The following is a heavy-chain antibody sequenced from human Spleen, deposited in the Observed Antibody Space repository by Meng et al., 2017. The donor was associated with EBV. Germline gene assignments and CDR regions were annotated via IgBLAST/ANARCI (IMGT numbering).Heavy chain of an antibody. CDR2: INPRSGGT. D-gene: IGHD5-18*01. CDR3: VRDTAMVNWLEF. V-gene: IGHV1-2*06. Sequence: QVQLVQSGAEVKKPGASVKVSCKTSGYTFSGYYIHWVRQAPGHGLEWMGRINPRSGGTNYAQKFQGRVTMTRDTSITTAYMDLSRLRSDDTAVYFCVRDTAMVNWLEFWGRGTLVTVSS. CDR1: GYTFSGYY. J-gene: IGHJ5*01.